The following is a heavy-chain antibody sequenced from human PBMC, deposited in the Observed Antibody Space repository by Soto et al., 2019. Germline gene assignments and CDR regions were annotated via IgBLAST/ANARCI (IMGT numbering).Heavy chain of an antibody. CDR1: GYTFTSYG. V-gene: IGHV1-69*13. CDR3: ARTPYYYDSRGYSLSYFVFDI. Sequence: SVKVSCKASGYTFTSYGISWVRQAPGQGLEWIGGIIPIFGTANYAQKFQGRVTITADESTSTAYMELSSLRSEDTAVYYCARTPYYYDSRGYSLSYFVFDIWGKGKRVPVSS. CDR2: IIPIFGTA. D-gene: IGHD3-22*01. J-gene: IGHJ3*02.